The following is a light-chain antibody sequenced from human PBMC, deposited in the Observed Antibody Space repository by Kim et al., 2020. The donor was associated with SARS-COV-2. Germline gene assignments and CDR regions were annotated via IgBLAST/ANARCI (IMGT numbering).Light chain of an antibody. CDR3: AAWDDSLNGWV. CDR1: SSNIRSNT. J-gene: IGLJ3*02. V-gene: IGLV1-44*01. CDR2: SNN. Sequence: GQRATNTCSGSSSNIRSNTVNWYQQLPGTAPNLLIYSNNQRPSGVPDRFSGSKSGTSASLAISGLQSEDEADYYCAAWDDSLNGWVFGGGTQLTVL.